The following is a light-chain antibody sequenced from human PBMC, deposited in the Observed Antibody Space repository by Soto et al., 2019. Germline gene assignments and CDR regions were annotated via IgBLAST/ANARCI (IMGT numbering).Light chain of an antibody. Sequence: EVVLTQSPDTLSLSPGERATLSCRASQSVTSNELLWYQQKPGQAPRLLIYNAFSRATGIPDGFSGGASGSDFTLTFRRLEPEDFAVYYCQQYGSSPQTFGQGTKVDIK. CDR1: QSVTSNE. CDR2: NAF. CDR3: QQYGSSPQT. J-gene: IGKJ1*01. V-gene: IGKV3-20*01.